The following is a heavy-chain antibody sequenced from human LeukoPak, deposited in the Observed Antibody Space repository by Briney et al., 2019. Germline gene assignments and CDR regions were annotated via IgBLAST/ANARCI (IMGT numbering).Heavy chain of an antibody. V-gene: IGHV4-61*01. D-gene: IGHD1-26*01. Sequence: SETLSLTCTVSGGSISSSSYYWSWIRQPPGKGLEWIGYIYYSGSTNYNPSLKSRVTISVDTSKNQFSLKLSSVTAADTAVYYCASFSGSYTGENFDYWGQGTLVTVSS. J-gene: IGHJ4*02. CDR2: IYYSGST. CDR1: GGSISSSSYY. CDR3: ASFSGSYTGENFDY.